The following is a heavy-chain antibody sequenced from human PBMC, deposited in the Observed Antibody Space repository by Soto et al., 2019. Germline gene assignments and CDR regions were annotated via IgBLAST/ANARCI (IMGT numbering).Heavy chain of an antibody. CDR2: IYSSGST. CDR1: GGAISTYY. Sequence: SETLSLTCTVSGGAISTYYWTWIRQPAGKGLEWIGRIYSSGSTKYNPSLQSRVTMSLDTSNNQFSLRLTSVTAADTAIYYCARGQRFSDWFDPWGQGTLVTAPQ. D-gene: IGHD3-3*01. CDR3: ARGQRFSDWFDP. V-gene: IGHV4-4*07. J-gene: IGHJ5*02.